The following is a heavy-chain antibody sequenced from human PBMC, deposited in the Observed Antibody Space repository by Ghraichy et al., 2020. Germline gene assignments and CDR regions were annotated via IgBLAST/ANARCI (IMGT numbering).Heavy chain of an antibody. CDR3: ARDPDTAMVNKEFDY. CDR2: ISSSSSYI. V-gene: IGHV3-21*01. J-gene: IGHJ4*02. CDR1: GFTFSSYS. Sequence: LSLTCAASGFTFSSYSMNWVRQAPGKGLEWVSSISSSSSYIYYADSVKGRFTISRDNAKNSLYLQMNSLRAEDTAVYYCARDPDTAMVNKEFDYWGQGTLVTVSS. D-gene: IGHD5-18*01.